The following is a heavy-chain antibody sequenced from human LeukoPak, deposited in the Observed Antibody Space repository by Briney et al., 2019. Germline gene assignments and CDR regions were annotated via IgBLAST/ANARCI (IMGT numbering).Heavy chain of an antibody. V-gene: IGHV3-20*04. D-gene: IGHD3-22*01. Sequence: GGSLRLYCAASGFTFDDYGMSWVHQAPGKGLEWVSGINWNGGSTGYADSVKGRFTISRDNAKNSLYLQMNSLRAEDTALYYCARYYYDSSGYSYYYYYMDVWGKGTTVTVSS. CDR3: ARYYYDSSGYSYYYYYMDV. CDR2: INWNGGST. CDR1: GFTFDDYG. J-gene: IGHJ6*03.